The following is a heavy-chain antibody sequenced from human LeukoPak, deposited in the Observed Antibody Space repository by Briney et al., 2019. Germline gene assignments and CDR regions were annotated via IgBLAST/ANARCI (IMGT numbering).Heavy chain of an antibody. D-gene: IGHD2-15*01. CDR1: GYTFTGYY. J-gene: IGHJ4*02. V-gene: IGHV1-2*02. CDR3: ARVLTSVLQYYFDY. CDR2: INPNSGGT. Sequence: ASVKVSCKASGYTFTGYYMHWVRQAPGQGLEWMGWINPNSGGTNYAQKFQGRVTMTRDTSISTAYMELSRLRSDDTAVYYCARVLTSVLQYYFDYWGQGTLVTVSS.